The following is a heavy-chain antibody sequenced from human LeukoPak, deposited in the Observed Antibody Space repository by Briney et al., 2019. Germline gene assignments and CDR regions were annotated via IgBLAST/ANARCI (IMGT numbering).Heavy chain of an antibody. CDR2: INHSGST. J-gene: IGHJ4*02. CDR1: GGSISSGGYY. D-gene: IGHD1-1*01. Sequence: SETLSLTCTVSGGSISSGGYYWSWIRQPPGKGLEWIGEINHSGSTNYNPSLKSRVTISVHTSKNQFSLKLGSVTAADTAVFYCARGTDSSNFDYWGQGTLVTVSS. V-gene: IGHV4-39*07. CDR3: ARGTDSSNFDY.